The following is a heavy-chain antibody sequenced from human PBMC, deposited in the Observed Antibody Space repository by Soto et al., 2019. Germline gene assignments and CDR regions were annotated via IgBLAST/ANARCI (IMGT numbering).Heavy chain of an antibody. V-gene: IGHV4-34*01. CDR1: GGSFSGYY. CDR2: INHSGST. CDR3: ARGRDPNGGFDY. Sequence: SETLSLTCAVYGGSFSGYYWSWIRQPPGKGLEWIGEINHSGSTNYNPSLKSRVTISVDTSKNQFSLKLSSVTAADTAVYYCARGRDPNGGFDYWGQGXLVTVSS. J-gene: IGHJ4*02. D-gene: IGHD3-16*01.